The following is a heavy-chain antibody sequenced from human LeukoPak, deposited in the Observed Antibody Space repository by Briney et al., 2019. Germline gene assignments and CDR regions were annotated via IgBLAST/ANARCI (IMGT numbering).Heavy chain of an antibody. V-gene: IGHV3-23*01. CDR3: ARGTVTAPDY. D-gene: IGHD2-21*02. J-gene: IGHJ4*02. CDR1: GFTFSRYA. CDR2: IGGGGVTT. Sequence: GGSLRLSCAASGFTFSRYAMNWVRQTPGKGLEWVSVIGGGGVTTYYADSVKGRFTISRDNSKNTLYLQMNRLRPEDTAVYYCARGTVTAPDYWGQGTLVTVSS.